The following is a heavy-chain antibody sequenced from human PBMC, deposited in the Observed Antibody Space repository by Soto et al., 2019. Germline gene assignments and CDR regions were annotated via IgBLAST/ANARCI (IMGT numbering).Heavy chain of an antibody. CDR1: GFTFSNNA. CDR2: ISYDSSEI. Sequence: PGGSLRLSCVGSGFTFSNNAMHWVRQAPGKGLEWVAFISYDSSEIFYADSVKGRFTISRDNPENTLFLHMNSPRADDTAVYYCARVPAASDRTAFYYVSKFFYFDYWGRGTQVTVSS. D-gene: IGHD3-22*01. CDR3: ARVPAASDRTAFYYVSKFFYFDY. V-gene: IGHV3-30*01. J-gene: IGHJ4*02.